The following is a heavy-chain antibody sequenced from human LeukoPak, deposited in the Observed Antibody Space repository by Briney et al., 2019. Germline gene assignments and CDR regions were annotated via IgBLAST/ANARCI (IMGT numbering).Heavy chain of an antibody. Sequence: GGSLRLSCAASGFTFSSYSMNWVRQAPGKGLEWVSSISSSSSYIYYADSVKGRFTISRDNAKNSLYLQMNSLRAEDTAVYYCARGKDYGGVFDYWGQGTLVTVSS. CDR1: GFTFSSYS. V-gene: IGHV3-21*04. J-gene: IGHJ4*02. D-gene: IGHD4-23*01. CDR3: ARGKDYGGVFDY. CDR2: ISSSSSYI.